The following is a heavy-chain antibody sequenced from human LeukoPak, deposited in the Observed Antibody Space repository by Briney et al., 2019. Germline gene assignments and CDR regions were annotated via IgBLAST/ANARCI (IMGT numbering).Heavy chain of an antibody. J-gene: IGHJ4*02. V-gene: IGHV3-48*03. CDR2: ISSSGSTI. CDR3: ARDRNYYDSSGKKSSEFDY. D-gene: IGHD3-22*01. Sequence: PGGSLRLSCAASGFTFSSYEMNWVRQAPGKGLEWVSYISSSGSTIYYADSVKGRFTISRDNAKNSLYLQMNSLRAEDTAVYYCARDRNYYDSSGKKSSEFDYWGQGTLVTVSS. CDR1: GFTFSSYE.